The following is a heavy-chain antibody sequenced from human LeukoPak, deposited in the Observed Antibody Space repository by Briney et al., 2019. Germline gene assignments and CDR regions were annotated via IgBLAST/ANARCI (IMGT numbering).Heavy chain of an antibody. Sequence: PGGSLRLSCAASGFSFSDYYMSWIRQAPGKGLEWVSYIGSRGRTIYYADSVKGRFTISRDNTKNSLYLQMNSLRAEDTAVYYCARVCSSSLFDYWGQGTLVTVSS. J-gene: IGHJ4*02. CDR2: IGSRGRTI. CDR1: GFSFSDYY. D-gene: IGHD6-13*01. V-gene: IGHV3-11*04. CDR3: ARVCSSSLFDY.